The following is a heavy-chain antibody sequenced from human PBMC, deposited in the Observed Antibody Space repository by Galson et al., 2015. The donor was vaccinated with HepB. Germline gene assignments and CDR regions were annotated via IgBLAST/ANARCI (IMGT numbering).Heavy chain of an antibody. CDR3: ARASPADTSLVDALAI. CDR1: GGSISSDSW. CDR2: IFHSGTT. Sequence: ETLSLTCVVSGGSISSDSWWTWVRQPPGKGLEWMGVIFHSGTTTYNPSLRSRITISIDKSKNLFSLELTSVTAADTAVYFCARASPADTSLVDALAIWGQGTMVTVSS. J-gene: IGHJ3*02. V-gene: IGHV4/OR15-8*02. D-gene: IGHD5-18*01.